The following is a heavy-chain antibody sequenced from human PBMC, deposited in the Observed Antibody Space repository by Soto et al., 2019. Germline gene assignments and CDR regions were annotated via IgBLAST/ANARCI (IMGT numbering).Heavy chain of an antibody. CDR2: ISSSGSII. V-gene: IGHV3-11*01. CDR1: GFTFRDNY. CDR3: ARDLGYYESDGYFDY. D-gene: IGHD3-22*01. Sequence: PGGSLILSCAASGFTFRDNYMSWIRQAPGKGVEWVSYISSSGSIIYYADSVKGRFTISRDNAENSLYLQMNSLRAEDTAVYYCARDLGYYESDGYFDYWGQGALVTVSS. J-gene: IGHJ4*02.